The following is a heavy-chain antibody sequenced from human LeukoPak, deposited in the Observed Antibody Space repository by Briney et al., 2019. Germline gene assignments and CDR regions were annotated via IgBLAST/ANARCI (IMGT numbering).Heavy chain of an antibody. CDR2: INPSGGST. CDR1: GYTFTSFY. Sequence: GASVKVSCKASGYTFTSFYIHWVRQAPGQGLEWMGIINPSGGSTTYAQKFQGRVTTTRDTSTSTVYMDLSSLKSEDTAVYYCARGLGSGSYYGSWGQGTLVTVSS. J-gene: IGHJ5*02. V-gene: IGHV1-46*01. D-gene: IGHD3-10*01. CDR3: ARGLGSGSYYGS.